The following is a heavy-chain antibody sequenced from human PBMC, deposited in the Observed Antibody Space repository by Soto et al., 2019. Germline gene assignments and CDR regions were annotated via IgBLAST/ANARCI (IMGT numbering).Heavy chain of an antibody. V-gene: IGHV3-30*18. CDR2: ISYDGSNK. J-gene: IGHJ1*01. CDR3: AKDRSGWLEYFQH. CDR1: GCTFSSYG. D-gene: IGHD6-19*01. Sequence: QVQLVESGGGVVQPGRSLRLSCAASGCTFSSYGMHWVRQAPGKGLEWVAVISYDGSNKYYADSVKGRFTISRDNSKNTLYLQMNSLRAEDTSVYYCAKDRSGWLEYFQHWGQGTLVTVSS.